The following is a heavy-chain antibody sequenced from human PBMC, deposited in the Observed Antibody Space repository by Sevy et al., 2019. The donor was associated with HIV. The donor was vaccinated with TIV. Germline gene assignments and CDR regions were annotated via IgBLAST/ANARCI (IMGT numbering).Heavy chain of an antibody. D-gene: IGHD3-3*01. CDR1: GFTFSSYW. CDR2: IKQDGSEK. J-gene: IGHJ6*02. V-gene: IGHV3-7*01. CDR3: ARHVGRGYDFWSGYPYYYYYGMDV. Sequence: GGSLRLSCAASGFTFSSYWMSWVRQAPGKGLEWVANIKQDGSEKYYVDSVKGRFNISRDNAKNSLYLQMNSLRAEDTAVYYCARHVGRGYDFWSGYPYYYYYGMDVWGQGTTVTVSS.